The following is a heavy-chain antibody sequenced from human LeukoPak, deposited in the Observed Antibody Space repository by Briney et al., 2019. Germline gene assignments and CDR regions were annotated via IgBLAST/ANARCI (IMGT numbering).Heavy chain of an antibody. CDR3: ASQHDYGDYGDFDY. CDR2: IKQDGSEK. Sequence: GGSLRLSCAASGFTFSSYWMSWVRQAPGKGLEWVANIKQDGSEKYYVDSVKGRFTIPRDNAKNSLYLQMNSLRAEDTAVYYCASQHDYGDYGDFDYWGQGTLVTVSS. CDR1: GFTFSSYW. J-gene: IGHJ4*02. D-gene: IGHD4-17*01. V-gene: IGHV3-7*01.